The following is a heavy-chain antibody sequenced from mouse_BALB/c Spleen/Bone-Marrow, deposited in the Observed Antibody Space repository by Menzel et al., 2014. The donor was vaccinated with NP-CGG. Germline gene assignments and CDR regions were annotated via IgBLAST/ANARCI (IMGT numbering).Heavy chain of an antibody. CDR2: IDPANGNT. CDR1: GFNIKDTY. D-gene: IGHD2-3*01. Sequence: EVKLVESGAELVKPGASVKLSCTASGFNIKDTYMHWVKQRPEQGLEWIGRIDPANGNTKYDPKFQGKATITADTSSNTAYLQLSSLTSEYTAVYYCARGLLQYYYAMDYWGQGTSVTVSS. V-gene: IGHV14-3*02. J-gene: IGHJ4*01. CDR3: ARGLLQYYYAMDY.